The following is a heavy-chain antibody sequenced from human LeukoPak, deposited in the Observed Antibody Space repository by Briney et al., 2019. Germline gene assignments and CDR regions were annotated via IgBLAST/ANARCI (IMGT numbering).Heavy chain of an antibody. D-gene: IGHD5-24*01. J-gene: IGHJ4*02. CDR2: ISAYNGNT. Sequence: VASVKVSCKAPGYTFISYGISWVRQAPGQGLEWMGWISAYNGNTKYAQKLQGRVTMTTDTSTSTAYMELRSLRSDDTAVYYCARDSRDGYNPFDHWGQGTLVTVSS. V-gene: IGHV1-18*01. CDR3: ARDSRDGYNPFDH. CDR1: GYTFISYG.